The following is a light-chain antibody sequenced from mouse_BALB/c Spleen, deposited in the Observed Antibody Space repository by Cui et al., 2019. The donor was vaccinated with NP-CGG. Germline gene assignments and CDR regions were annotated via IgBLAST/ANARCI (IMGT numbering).Light chain of an antibody. CDR3: ALWYSNHWV. Sequence: AVFSQEFALTTSPGETVTLTCRSSTGAVTTSNYANWVQEKPDHLFTGLIGGTNNRAPGVPARFSGSLIGDKAALTITGAQTEDETIYFCALWYSNHWVFGGGTKLTVL. CDR2: GTN. J-gene: IGLJ1*01. CDR1: TGAVTTSNY. V-gene: IGLV1*01.